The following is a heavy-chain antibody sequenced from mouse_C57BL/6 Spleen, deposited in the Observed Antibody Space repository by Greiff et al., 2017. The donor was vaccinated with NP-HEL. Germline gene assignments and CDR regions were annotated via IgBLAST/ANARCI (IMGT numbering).Heavy chain of an antibody. V-gene: IGHV1-80*01. CDR2: IYPGDGDT. CDR3: ANLYYDYDDYAMDY. J-gene: IGHJ4*01. Sequence: VQGVESGAELVKPGASVKISCKASGYAFSSYWMNWVKQRPGKGLEWIGQIYPGDGDTNYNGKFKGKATLTADKSSSTAYMQLSSLTAEDSAVYFCANLYYDYDDYAMDYWGQGTSVTVSS. CDR1: GYAFSSYW. D-gene: IGHD2-4*01.